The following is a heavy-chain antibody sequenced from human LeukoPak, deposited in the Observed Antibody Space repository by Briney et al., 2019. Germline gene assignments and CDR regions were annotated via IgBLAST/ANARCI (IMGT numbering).Heavy chain of an antibody. CDR2: INPNTGGT. V-gene: IGHV1-2*02. D-gene: IGHD3-22*01. J-gene: IGHJ3*02. Sequence: ASVKVSCKASGYNFTGYYLHWVRQAPGQGLEWMGWINPNTGGTNYAQKFQGRVTMTRDTSISTAYMELSRLRSDDTAVYYCTRHGGRDYYDSSEDAFDIWGQGTMVTVSS. CDR3: TRHGGRDYYDSSEDAFDI. CDR1: GYNFTGYY.